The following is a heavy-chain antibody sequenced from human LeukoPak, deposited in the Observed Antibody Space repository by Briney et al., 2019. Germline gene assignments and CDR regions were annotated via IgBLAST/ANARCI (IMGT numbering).Heavy chain of an antibody. V-gene: IGHV3-23*01. CDR2: ISGSGDNT. D-gene: IGHD3-10*01. J-gene: IGHJ4*02. Sequence: GRSLRLSCAASGFSFSSHAMSWVRQAPGKGLEWVSAISGSGDNTFYAGSVRGRFTISRDNSKNTLYLQMDSLRAEDTAIYYCAKDFRGAGYFFDYWGQGTLVTVSS. CDR1: GFSFSSHA. CDR3: AKDFRGAGYFFDY.